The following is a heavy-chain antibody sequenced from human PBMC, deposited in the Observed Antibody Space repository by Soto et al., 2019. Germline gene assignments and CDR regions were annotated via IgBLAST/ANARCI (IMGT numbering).Heavy chain of an antibody. V-gene: IGHV3-21*01. J-gene: IGHJ4*02. D-gene: IGHD6-19*01. CDR1: GFTFSSYS. CDR2: ISSSSSYI. Sequence: PGGSLRLSCAASGFTFSSYSMNWVRQAPGKGLEWVSSISSSSSYIYYADSVKGRFTISRDNAKNSLYLQMNSLRAEDTAVYYCAKIGDSGWVNYFDDCGQGTLVTVAS. CDR3: AKIGDSGWVNYFDD.